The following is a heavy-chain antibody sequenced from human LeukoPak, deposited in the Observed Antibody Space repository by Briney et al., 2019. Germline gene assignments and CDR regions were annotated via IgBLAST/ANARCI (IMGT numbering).Heavy chain of an antibody. CDR1: GFTFSSYS. J-gene: IGHJ3*02. CDR2: ISSSSSYI. D-gene: IGHD5-12*01. V-gene: IGHV3-21*01. CDR3: AKGYNGYDYAFDI. Sequence: GGSLRLSCAASGFTFSSYSMNWVRQAPGKGLEWVSSISSSSSYIYYADSVKGRFTISRDNSQNTVYLQMNSLRAEDTAVYYCAKGYNGYDYAFDIWGQGTMVTVSS.